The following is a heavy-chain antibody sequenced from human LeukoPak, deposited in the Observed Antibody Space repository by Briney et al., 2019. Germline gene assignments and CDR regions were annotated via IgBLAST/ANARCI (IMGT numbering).Heavy chain of an antibody. CDR1: GFTFSSYG. D-gene: IGHD2-21*01. Sequence: PGGSLRLSCAASGFTFSSYGMHWVRQAPCKGLERVAFIRYDGSNKYYADSVKGRFTISRDNSKNTLYLQMNSLRAEDTAVFYCAKCLTEGGYCYFDYWGHGTLVTVSS. CDR3: AKCLTEGGYCYFDY. J-gene: IGHJ4*01. CDR2: IRYDGSNK. V-gene: IGHV3-30*02.